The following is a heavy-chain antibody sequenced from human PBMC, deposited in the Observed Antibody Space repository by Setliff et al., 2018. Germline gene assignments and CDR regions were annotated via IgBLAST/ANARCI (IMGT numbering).Heavy chain of an antibody. J-gene: IGHJ6*03. D-gene: IGHD3-10*01. CDR3: ARHKSNGSGSYPSLYMDV. CDR2: IYYSGST. V-gene: IGHV4-39*01. CDR1: GGSISSGNYY. Sequence: SETLSLICRVSGGSISSGNYYWGLIRQPPGKGLEWVATIYYSGSTYSNPSLKSRLIISVDAPDSQFSVKLSSVTAADTAVYYCARHKSNGSGSYPSLYMDVWGKGIMVTV.